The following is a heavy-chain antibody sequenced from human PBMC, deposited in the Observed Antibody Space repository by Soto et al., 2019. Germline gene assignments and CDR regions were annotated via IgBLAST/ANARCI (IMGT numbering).Heavy chain of an antibody. CDR3: ARVSRWGGMGAPPTRKPYYYYMDV. Sequence: QVQLQESGPGLVKPSETLSLTCNVSGGSIGSYCWSWIRQPPGKGLEWIGYISQAGSTNYNHSLTSRVTISVATSRSQFSLSLTSVTAADTAVYYCARVSRWGGMGAPPTRKPYYYYMDVWGKGTTVTVSS. V-gene: IGHV4-59*01. CDR2: ISQAGST. CDR1: GGSIGSYC. D-gene: IGHD3-16*01. J-gene: IGHJ6*03.